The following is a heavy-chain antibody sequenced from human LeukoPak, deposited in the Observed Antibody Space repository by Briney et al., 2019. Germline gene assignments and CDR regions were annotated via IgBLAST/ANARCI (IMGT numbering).Heavy chain of an antibody. CDR1: GGLFSSYT. Sequence: SVKVSCKASGGLFSSYTITWVRQAPGQGLEWMGGIITFLGRADYAQNFQGRVTITADKSTSTVYMELRRLRSEDTAVYYCARNYGDYDAFDIWGQGTMVAVSS. D-gene: IGHD4-17*01. V-gene: IGHV1-69*10. CDR3: ARNYGDYDAFDI. J-gene: IGHJ3*02. CDR2: IITFLGRA.